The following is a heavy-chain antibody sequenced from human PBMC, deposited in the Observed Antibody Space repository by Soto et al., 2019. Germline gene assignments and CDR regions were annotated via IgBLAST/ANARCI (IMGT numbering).Heavy chain of an antibody. CDR1: GFTFSSYG. CDR2: IWYDGSNK. D-gene: IGHD3-3*01. J-gene: IGHJ4*02. CDR3: ARCGTYYDFWSGVTDY. Sequence: GGSLRLSCAASGFTFSSYGMHWVRQAPGKGLEWVAVIWYDGSNKYYADSVKGRFTISRDNSKNTLYLQMNSLRAEDTAVYYCARCGTYYDFWSGVTDYWGQGTLVTVSS. V-gene: IGHV3-33*01.